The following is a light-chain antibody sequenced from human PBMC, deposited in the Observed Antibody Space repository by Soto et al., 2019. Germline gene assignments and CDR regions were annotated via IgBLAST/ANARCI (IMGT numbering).Light chain of an antibody. Sequence: DIQMTQSLSTLSASVGDRVTLTCRASQSISSWLAWYQQKPGKAPKLLIYHAYSLESGVPSRFSGSESGTEFTLTINSLQPDDFATYYCQQYNNWPPWTFGQGTKVDI. CDR2: HAY. J-gene: IGKJ1*01. CDR1: QSISSW. CDR3: QQYNNWPPWT. V-gene: IGKV1-5*01.